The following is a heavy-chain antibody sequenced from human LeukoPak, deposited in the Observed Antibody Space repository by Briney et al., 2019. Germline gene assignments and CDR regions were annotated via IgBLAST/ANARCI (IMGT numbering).Heavy chain of an antibody. V-gene: IGHV4-38-2*02. CDR2: IYHSGST. J-gene: IGHJ4*02. CDR3: ARRITMVRGVIDY. Sequence: SETLSLTCTVSGYSISSGYYWGWIRQPPGKGLEWIGSIYHSGSTYYNPSLKSRVTISVDTSKNQFSLKLSSVTAADTAVYYCARRITMVRGVIDYWGQGTLVTVSS. CDR1: GYSISSGYY. D-gene: IGHD3-10*01.